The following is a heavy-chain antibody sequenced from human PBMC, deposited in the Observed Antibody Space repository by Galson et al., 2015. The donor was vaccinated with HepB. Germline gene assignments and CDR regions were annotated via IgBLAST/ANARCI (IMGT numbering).Heavy chain of an antibody. CDR1: GFTFSNAW. J-gene: IGHJ3*02. CDR3: TTDNSSGWYRHDAFDI. CDR2: IKSKTDGGTT. Sequence: SLRLSCAASGFTFSNAWMSWVRQAPGKGLEWVGRIKSKTDGGTTDYAAPVKGRFTISRDDSKNTLYLQMNSLKTEDTAVYYCTTDNSSGWYRHDAFDIWGQGTMVTVSS. D-gene: IGHD6-19*01. V-gene: IGHV3-15*01.